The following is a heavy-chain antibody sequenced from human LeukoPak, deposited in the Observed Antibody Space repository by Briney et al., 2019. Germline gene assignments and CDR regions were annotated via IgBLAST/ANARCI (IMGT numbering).Heavy chain of an antibody. Sequence: SQTLSLTCAVSDGSISSGGYSWSWIRQPPGKGLEWIGYIYHGGSSYHNPSLKSRVTISVDRSKNQFSLKLSSVTAADTAVYYCTRGAGWLIDYWGQGILVTVSS. D-gene: IGHD3-16*01. CDR2: IYHGGSS. CDR1: DGSISSGGYS. V-gene: IGHV4-30-2*01. J-gene: IGHJ4*02. CDR3: TRGAGWLIDY.